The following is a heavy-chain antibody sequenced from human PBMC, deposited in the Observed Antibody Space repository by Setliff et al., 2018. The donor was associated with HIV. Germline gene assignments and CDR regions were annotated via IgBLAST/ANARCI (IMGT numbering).Heavy chain of an antibody. CDR3: ARNPHDYGDYAMIETDY. V-gene: IGHV3-7*03. CDR1: GFNFGGFW. J-gene: IGHJ4*02. CDR2: MNQDGSER. D-gene: IGHD4-17*01. Sequence: PGGSLRLSCAASGFNFGGFWMSWVRQAPGKGLEWVANMNQDGSERNYVDSVRGRFTISRDNAKNSLYLQMNSLRAEDTAVYYCARNPHDYGDYAMIETDYWGQGTLVTSPQ.